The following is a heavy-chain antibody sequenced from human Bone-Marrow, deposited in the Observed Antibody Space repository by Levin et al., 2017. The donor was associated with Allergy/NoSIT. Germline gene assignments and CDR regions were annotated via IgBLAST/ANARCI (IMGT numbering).Heavy chain of an antibody. CDR3: ARDSYDSSGYYLGWFDP. CDR2: ISVYSGKT. V-gene: IGHV1-18*01. D-gene: IGHD3-22*01. CDR1: GYMFISYG. Sequence: EASVKVSCKASGYMFISYGLNWVRQAPGQGPEWMGGISVYSGKTNYAEKFQGRVTISTDTSTNTADMELRSLRSDDTAVYYCARDSYDSSGYYLGWFDPWGQGTLVIVSA. J-gene: IGHJ5*02.